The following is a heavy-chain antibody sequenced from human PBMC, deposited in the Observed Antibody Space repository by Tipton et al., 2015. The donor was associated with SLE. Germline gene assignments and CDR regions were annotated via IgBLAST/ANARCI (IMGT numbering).Heavy chain of an antibody. J-gene: IGHJ6*02. CDR2: INHSGST. D-gene: IGHD2-15*01. V-gene: IGHV4-34*01. Sequence: TLSLTCAVYGGSFSGYYWSWIRQPPGKGLEWIGEINHSGSTNYNPSLKSRVTISVDTSKNQFSLKLSSVTAADTAVYYCARGSRQWIVVDYYDYGMDVWGQGTTVTVSS. CDR1: GGSFSGYY. CDR3: ARGSRQWIVVDYYDYGMDV.